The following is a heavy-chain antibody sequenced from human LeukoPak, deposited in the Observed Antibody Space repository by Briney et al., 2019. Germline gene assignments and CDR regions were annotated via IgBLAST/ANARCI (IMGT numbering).Heavy chain of an antibody. CDR2: IYHSGNT. J-gene: IGHJ4*02. CDR1: GHSIRSGSY. V-gene: IGHV4-38-2*01. CDR3: ARGRGGSGDRVIFDI. D-gene: IGHD1-26*01. Sequence: SETLSLTCDVSGHSIRSGSYWGWIWQPPGKGLEWIGSIYHSGNTYYNSSLKSRLIISGDTSKNQISLKLSSVAAADTAIYYCARGRGGSGDRVIFDIWGQGTLVTISS.